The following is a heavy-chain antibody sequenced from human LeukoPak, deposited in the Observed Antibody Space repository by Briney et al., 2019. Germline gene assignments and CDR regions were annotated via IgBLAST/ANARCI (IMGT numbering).Heavy chain of an antibody. D-gene: IGHD2-2*02. V-gene: IGHV1-18*01. Sequence: GASVTVSCKASGSTFTSYGISWVRQAPGQGLEWMGWITTNNGNTYYAQKLQGRVTMTTDTSTTTAYMELRSLRSDDTAVYYCARADYCSSTSCYNSYMDVWGKGTTVTVSS. CDR2: ITTNNGNT. CDR1: GSTFTSYG. J-gene: IGHJ6*03. CDR3: ARADYCSSTSCYNSYMDV.